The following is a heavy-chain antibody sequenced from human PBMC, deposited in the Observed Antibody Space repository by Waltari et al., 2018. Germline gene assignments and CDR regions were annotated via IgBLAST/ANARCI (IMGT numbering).Heavy chain of an antibody. CDR2: MNPNSGNT. CDR1: GYTFTSYD. CDR3: ATSLPSSSWYGGAFDI. D-gene: IGHD6-13*01. J-gene: IGHJ3*02. V-gene: IGHV1-8*03. Sequence: QVQLVQSGAEVKKPGASVKVSCKASGYTFTSYDINWVRQATGQGLEWMGWMNPNSGNTGYAQKFQGRVTITRNTSISTAYMELSSLRSEDTAVYYCATSLPSSSWYGGAFDIWGQGTMVTVSS.